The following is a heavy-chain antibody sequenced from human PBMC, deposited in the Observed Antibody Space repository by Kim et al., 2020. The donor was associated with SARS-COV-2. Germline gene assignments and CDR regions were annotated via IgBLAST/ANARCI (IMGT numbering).Heavy chain of an antibody. Sequence: GGSLRLSCAASGFTFSSYGMHWVRQAPGKGLEWVAVISYDGSNKYYADSVKGRFTISRDNSKNTLYLQMNSPRAEDTAVYYCAKDLYSSSSYYGMDVCG. D-gene: IGHD6-13*01. V-gene: IGHV3-30*18. CDR2: ISYDGSNK. J-gene: IGHJ6*02. CDR1: GFTFSSYG. CDR3: AKDLYSSSSYYGMDV.